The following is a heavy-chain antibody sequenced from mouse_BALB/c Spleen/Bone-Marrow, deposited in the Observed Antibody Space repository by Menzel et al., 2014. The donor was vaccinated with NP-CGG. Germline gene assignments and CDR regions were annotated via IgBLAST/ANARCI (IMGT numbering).Heavy chain of an antibody. J-gene: IGHJ3*01. CDR1: GYTFTSYW. CDR3: ARDYRYDGFAY. D-gene: IGHD2-14*01. CDR2: INPSTSYT. V-gene: IGHV1-7*01. Sequence: QVQLQQSGAELAKPGASVKMSCKASGYTFTSYWMHWVKQKPGQGLEWIGYINPSTSYTEYNQKFKDKATLTADKSSSTAYMQLSSLTSEDSAVYYCARDYRYDGFAYWGQGTLVTVSA.